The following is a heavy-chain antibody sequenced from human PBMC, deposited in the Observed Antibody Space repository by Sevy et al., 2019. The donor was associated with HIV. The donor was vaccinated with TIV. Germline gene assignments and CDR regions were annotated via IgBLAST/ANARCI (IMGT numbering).Heavy chain of an antibody. D-gene: IGHD3-22*01. CDR2: IKHSGTT. CDR1: GGSFSTYY. CDR3: ARGGSLKYYYDSSGYYYRFDS. V-gene: IGHV4-34*01. J-gene: IGHJ4*02. Sequence: SDTLSLTCAVYGGSFSTYYWSWIRQPPGKGLEWIGEIKHSGTTNYNPSLKSRVTISVDTSKNQFSLKLSSVTAADTVVYYCARGGSLKYYYDSSGYYYRFDSWGQGTLVTVSS.